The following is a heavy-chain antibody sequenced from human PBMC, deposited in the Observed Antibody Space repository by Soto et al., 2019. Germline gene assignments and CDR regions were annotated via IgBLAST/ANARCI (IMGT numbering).Heavy chain of an antibody. CDR2: IYYSGST. D-gene: IGHD6-25*01. V-gene: IGHV4-59*01. Sequence: SETLSLACTVSGGSISSYYWSWIRQPPGKGLEWIGYIYYSGSTNYNPSLKSRVTISVDTSKNQFSLKLSSVTAADTAVYYCARTPLIAAVPYAFDIWGQGTMVTDS. J-gene: IGHJ3*02. CDR3: ARTPLIAAVPYAFDI. CDR1: GGSISSYY.